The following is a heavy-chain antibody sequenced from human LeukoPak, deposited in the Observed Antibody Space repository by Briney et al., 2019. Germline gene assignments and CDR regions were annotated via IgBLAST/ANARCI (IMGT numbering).Heavy chain of an antibody. CDR2: ISYNGIT. V-gene: IGHV4-39*01. CDR1: GGSMGNAIYW. J-gene: IGHJ4*02. CDR3: ARLPSTDYSTDY. D-gene: IGHD3/OR15-3a*01. Sequence: SETLSLTCLVSGGSMGNAIYWWGWFRQPPGEGLAWIASISYNGITSYNPSLRSRVTISIDTSKKQLSLSLTSMTAADTAIYYCARLPSTDYSTDYWGQGTLVTVSA.